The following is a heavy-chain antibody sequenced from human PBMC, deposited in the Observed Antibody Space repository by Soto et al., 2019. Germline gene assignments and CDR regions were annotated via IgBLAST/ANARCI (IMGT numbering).Heavy chain of an antibody. CDR2: ISTNSRTI. CDR3: ARDFAWVFDY. D-gene: IGHD3-9*01. Sequence: EVQLVESGGGLVQPGGSLRLSCVASGFTFSSYSMNWVRQAPGKGLEWVSYISTNSRTIHYADSVKGRFTISRDNAKNSLYLQMNSLRDEDTAVYYCARDFAWVFDYWGQGTLLTVSP. J-gene: IGHJ4*02. CDR1: GFTFSSYS. V-gene: IGHV3-48*02.